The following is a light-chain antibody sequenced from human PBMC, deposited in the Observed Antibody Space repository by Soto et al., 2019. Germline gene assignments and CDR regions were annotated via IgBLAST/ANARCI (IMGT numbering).Light chain of an antibody. Sequence: QSALTQPASVSGSPGQSITISCTGTSSDVGGYNYVSWYQQHPGKAPKLMIYGVNNRPSGVSDRFSGSKSGNTASLTISGLQAEDEGDYYCSSYTSSSPVVFGGGTKLTVL. CDR3: SSYTSSSPVV. CDR2: GVN. V-gene: IGLV2-14*01. J-gene: IGLJ2*01. CDR1: SSDVGGYNY.